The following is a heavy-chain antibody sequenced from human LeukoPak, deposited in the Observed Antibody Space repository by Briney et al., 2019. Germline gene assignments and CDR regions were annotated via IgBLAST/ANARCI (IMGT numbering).Heavy chain of an antibody. D-gene: IGHD3-9*01. J-gene: IGHJ4*02. CDR3: ATDQRYAFDY. V-gene: IGHV3-48*02. Sequence: GRSLRPSCPTSGFSFTDYPMNWASQAPGKGMEWISSRRTNVQGAKYAYYADSVKGRVTISRDDGKNTLYLHMNSLRDDDTAVYYCATDQRYAFDYWGQGILVTVSS. CDR2: RRTNVQGAKYA. CDR1: GFSFTDYP.